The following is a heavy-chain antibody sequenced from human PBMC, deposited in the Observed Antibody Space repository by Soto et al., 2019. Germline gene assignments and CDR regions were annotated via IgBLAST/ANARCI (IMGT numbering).Heavy chain of an antibody. CDR1: GRSIRSGGYY. J-gene: IGHJ6*03. CDR2: IYYRGST. CDR3: ARHWDCSVGSCYGRLAANYYYYMDV. V-gene: IGHV4-31*03. D-gene: IGHD2-15*01. Sequence: SETLSLTCPFSGRSIRSGGYYWTWIRQHPGKEIEWIGYIYYRGSTYYNPSLQSRVTISVDTSKNLFSLELSSVTAADTAVFYCARHWDCSVGSCYGRLAANYYYYMDVWGKGTTVTVSS.